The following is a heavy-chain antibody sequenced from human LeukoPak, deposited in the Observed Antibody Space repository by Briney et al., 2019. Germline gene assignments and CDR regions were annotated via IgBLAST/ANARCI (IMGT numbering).Heavy chain of an antibody. D-gene: IGHD3-22*01. J-gene: IGHJ4*02. CDR3: ARGGTYDSSGYEDY. Sequence: ASVKVSCKASGYTFTGYYIHWVRQAPGQGLEWMGRINPNSGGTNYAQKFQGRVTMTRDTSISTAYMELSRLRSDDTAVYYCARGGTYDSSGYEDYWGQGTLVTVSS. V-gene: IGHV1-2*06. CDR1: GYTFTGYY. CDR2: INPNSGGT.